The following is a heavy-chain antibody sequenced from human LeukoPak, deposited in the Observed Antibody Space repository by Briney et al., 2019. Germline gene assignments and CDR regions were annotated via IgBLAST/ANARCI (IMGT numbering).Heavy chain of an antibody. V-gene: IGHV3-21*01. CDR3: ARDNWIEAHYFDY. D-gene: IGHD1-20*01. CDR1: GFTFSTYS. CDR2: ISTSSNYI. Sequence: GGSLRLSCVASGFTFSTYSMNWVRQAPGKGLEWVSFISTSSNYIYYADSVKGRFTISGDNAKNSLYLQMNSLRAEDTAVYYCARDNWIEAHYFDYWGQGTLVTVSS. J-gene: IGHJ4*02.